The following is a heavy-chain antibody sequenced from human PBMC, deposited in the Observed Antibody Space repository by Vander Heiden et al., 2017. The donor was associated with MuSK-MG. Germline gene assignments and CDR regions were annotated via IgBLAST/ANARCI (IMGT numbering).Heavy chain of an antibody. CDR3: ARGQRPRGLPGTTGFDY. CDR2: INHSGST. CDR1: GGSVSGYH. J-gene: IGHJ4*02. Sequence: QVQLQPWAAALLQPSETLPPTCPIYGGSVSGYHWSWIRQPPGKGLEWIGEINHSGSTNYNPAHKSRVTRSVDTSKNQFSLKLSSVTAADTAVYYCARGQRPRGLPGTTGFDYWGQGTLVTVSS. V-gene: IGHV4-34*01. D-gene: IGHD6-25*01.